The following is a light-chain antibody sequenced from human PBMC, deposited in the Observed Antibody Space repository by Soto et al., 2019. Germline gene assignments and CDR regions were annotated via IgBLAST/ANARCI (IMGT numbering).Light chain of an antibody. J-gene: IGKJ1*01. Sequence: EILMTQFPATLSVSPGARATLSCRASQRISSNLAWFQQRPGQAPRLLIYATSTRATGVPGRFSGSGSGTEFTLTISSLQSEDVAVYYCQQYNNWPWTFGQGPKAEIK. V-gene: IGKV3-15*01. CDR3: QQYNNWPWT. CDR1: QRISSN. CDR2: ATS.